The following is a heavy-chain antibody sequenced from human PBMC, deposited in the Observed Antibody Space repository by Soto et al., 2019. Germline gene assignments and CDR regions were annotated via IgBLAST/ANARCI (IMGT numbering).Heavy chain of an antibody. V-gene: IGHV4-31*02. Sequence: SETKSLSKTVAYGSIINGGYYRSWINQHPGKGLEWIGYIYYSGSTYYNPSLKSRVTISVDTSKNQFSLKLSSVTAADTAVYYCAASCVACGGFNYYGMDVWGQGTTVTVSS. CDR3: AASCVACGGFNYYGMDV. CDR1: YGSIINGGYY. J-gene: IGHJ6*02. D-gene: IGHD5-12*01. CDR2: IYYSGST.